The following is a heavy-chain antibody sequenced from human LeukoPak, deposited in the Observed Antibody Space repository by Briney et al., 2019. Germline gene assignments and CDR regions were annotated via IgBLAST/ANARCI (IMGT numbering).Heavy chain of an antibody. CDR3: ARESLGVTMVRGPKPPYNWFDP. D-gene: IGHD3-10*01. Sequence: PSQTLSLTCTVSGGSISSGSYYWSWIRQPAGKGLEWIGRIYTSGSTNYNPSLKSRVTISVDTSKNQFSLKLSSVTAADTAVYYCARESLGVTMVRGPKPPYNWFDPWGQGTLVTVSS. V-gene: IGHV4-61*02. CDR1: GGSISSGSYY. CDR2: IYTSGST. J-gene: IGHJ5*02.